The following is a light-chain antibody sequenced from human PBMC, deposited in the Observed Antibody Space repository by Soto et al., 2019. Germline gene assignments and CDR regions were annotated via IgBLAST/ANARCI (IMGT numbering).Light chain of an antibody. CDR1: QSVTNSF. CDR2: GAS. V-gene: IGKV3-20*01. CDR3: QQYVSSPWA. Sequence: EIVLAQSPGTLSLSPGERATLSCRASQSVTNSFLAWYQQNPGQAPRLLIYGASRRATGIPDRFTGSGSGTDFTLTISRLEPEDFAVYYCQQYVSSPWAVGQGTKVDNK. J-gene: IGKJ1*01.